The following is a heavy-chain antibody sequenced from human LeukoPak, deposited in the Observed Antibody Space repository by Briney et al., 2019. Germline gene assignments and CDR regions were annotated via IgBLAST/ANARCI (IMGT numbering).Heavy chain of an antibody. Sequence: PSETRSLTWTLSAGSISSISYYWGWIRQPPGTGLEWIGRVYFSGSSYYNPSLKSRVTISLGTSKNQFSLQLRSVTAADTAVYYCARAGGLNYCGGYSEFGYWGQGTLVTVSS. D-gene: IGHD3-22*01. V-gene: IGHV4-39*07. J-gene: IGHJ4*02. CDR3: ARAGGLNYCGGYSEFGY. CDR2: VYFSGSS. CDR1: AGSISSISYY.